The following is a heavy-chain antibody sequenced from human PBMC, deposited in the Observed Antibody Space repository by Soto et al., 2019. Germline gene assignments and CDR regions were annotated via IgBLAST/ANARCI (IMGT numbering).Heavy chain of an antibody. CDR2: ISYDGSNK. CDR3: AKHSGGSSALGY. Sequence: QVQLVESGGGVVQPGRSLTLSCAASGFTFSSYGMHWVRQAPGKGLEWVAVISYDGSNKYYADSVKGRFTISRDNSKNKLYLHMNSLRAEDTAVYYCAKHSGGSSALGYWGQGTLVTVSS. J-gene: IGHJ4*02. CDR1: GFTFSSYG. V-gene: IGHV3-30*18. D-gene: IGHD3-16*01.